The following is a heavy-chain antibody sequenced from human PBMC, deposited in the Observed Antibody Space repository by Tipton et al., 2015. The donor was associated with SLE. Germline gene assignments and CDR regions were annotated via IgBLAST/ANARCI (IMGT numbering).Heavy chain of an antibody. CDR3: ARDFRANGNWFDP. J-gene: IGHJ5*02. D-gene: IGHD1-26*01. CDR1: GGSISSYY. V-gene: IGHV4-59*12. CDR2: IYYSGST. Sequence: TLSLTCTVSGGSISSYYWSWIRQPPGKGLEWIGYIYYSGSTNYNPSLKSRVTISVDTSKNQFSLKLSSVTAADTAVYYCARDFRANGNWFDPWGQGTLVTVSS.